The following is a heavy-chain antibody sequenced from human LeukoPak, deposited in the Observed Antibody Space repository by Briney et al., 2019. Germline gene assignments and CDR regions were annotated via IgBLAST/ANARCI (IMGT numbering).Heavy chain of an antibody. D-gene: IGHD5-24*01. CDR3: AKGSWLDCTGWFDP. CDR1: GFTFSSYA. CDR2: ISGSGGST. Sequence: PGGSLRLSCAASGFTFSSYAMSWVRQAPGKGLEWVSAISGSGGSTYYADSVKGRFTISRDNSKNTLYLQMNSLRAEDTAVYHCAKGSWLDCTGWFDPWGQGTLVTVSS. J-gene: IGHJ5*02. V-gene: IGHV3-23*01.